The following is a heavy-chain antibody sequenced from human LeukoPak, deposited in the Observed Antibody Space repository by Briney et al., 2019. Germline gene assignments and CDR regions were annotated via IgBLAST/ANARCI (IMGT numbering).Heavy chain of an antibody. V-gene: IGHV1-2*02. Sequence: AASVKVSCKASGYTFTGYYMHWVRQAPGQGLEWMGWINPNSGGTNYAQKFQGRVTMTRDTSISTAYMELSRLRSDDTAVYYCAREIAAASRVEAFDIWDQGTMVTVSS. D-gene: IGHD6-13*01. CDR2: INPNSGGT. CDR3: AREIAAASRVEAFDI. CDR1: GYTFTGYY. J-gene: IGHJ3*02.